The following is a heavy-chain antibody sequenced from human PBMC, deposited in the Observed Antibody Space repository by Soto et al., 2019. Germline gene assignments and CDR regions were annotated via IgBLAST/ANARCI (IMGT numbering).Heavy chain of an antibody. CDR1: GYTLTELS. CDR3: ATDLGGVVTPNWFDP. D-gene: IGHD2-21*02. CDR2: FDPEDGET. V-gene: IGHV1-24*01. J-gene: IGHJ5*02. Sequence: PGESLKISCQGSGYTLTELSMHWVRQAPGKGLEWMGGFDPEDGETIYAQKFQGRVTMTEDTSTDTAYMELSSLRSEDTAVYYGATDLGGVVTPNWFDPWGQGTLVTVSS.